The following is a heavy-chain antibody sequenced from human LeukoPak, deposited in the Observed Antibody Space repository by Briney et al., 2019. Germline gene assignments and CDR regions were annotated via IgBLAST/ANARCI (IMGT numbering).Heavy chain of an antibody. CDR1: GGSISSSSYY. Sequence: SETLPLTCTVSGGSISSSSYYWGWIRQPPGKGLEWIGSIYYSGSTYYNPSLKSRVTISVDTSKNQFSLKLSSVTAADTAVYYCARAYCGGDCYSIVHLQYNWFDPWGQGTLVTVSS. CDR3: ARAYCGGDCYSIVHLQYNWFDP. D-gene: IGHD2-21*02. J-gene: IGHJ5*02. V-gene: IGHV4-39*07. CDR2: IYYSGST.